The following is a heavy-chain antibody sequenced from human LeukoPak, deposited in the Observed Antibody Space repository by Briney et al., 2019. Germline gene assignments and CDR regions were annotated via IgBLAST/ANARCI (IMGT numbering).Heavy chain of an antibody. CDR2: IDPSDSYT. CDR3: ARKLSPLYY. CDR1: GYSITSYW. V-gene: IGHV5-10-1*01. D-gene: IGHD5-18*01. J-gene: IGHJ4*02. Sequence: GESLKISCKGSGYSITSYWISWVRQMPGKGLEWMGRIDPSDSYTNYNPSFQGHVTISVDKSINTAYLQWSSLKASDTAIYYCARKLSPLYYWGQGTLVTVSS.